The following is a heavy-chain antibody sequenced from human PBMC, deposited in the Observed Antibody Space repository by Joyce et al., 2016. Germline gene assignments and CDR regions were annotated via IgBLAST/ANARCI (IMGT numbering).Heavy chain of an antibody. CDR3: ARGFCDQGVCYTALFDL. J-gene: IGHJ4*02. CDR2: IDPSHSFT. V-gene: IGHV5-10-1*03. D-gene: IGHD2-8*01. CDR1: GYSFTDPW. Sequence: EEQLVQSGAEMRKPGESLRISCKGSGYSFTDPWISWVRQVPGRGLEWMGRIDPSHSFTNYGPSFQGHVTFSIDKFINTAYLQWSSLKASDTAIYYCARGFCDQGVCYTALFDLWGQGTLVSVSS.